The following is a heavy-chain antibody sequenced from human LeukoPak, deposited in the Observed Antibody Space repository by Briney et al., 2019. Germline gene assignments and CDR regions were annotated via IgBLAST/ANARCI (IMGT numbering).Heavy chain of an antibody. D-gene: IGHD3-22*01. CDR3: TRVMIVVVAADY. V-gene: IGHV3-49*04. J-gene: IGHJ4*02. CDR2: IRSKAYGGTT. Sequence: AGRSLRLSCTASGFTFGDYAMSWVRQAPGKGLEWVGFIRSKAYGGTTEYAASVKGRFTISRDDSKNIAYLQMNSLKTEDTAVYYCTRVMIVVVAADYWGQGTLVTVSS. CDR1: GFTFGDYA.